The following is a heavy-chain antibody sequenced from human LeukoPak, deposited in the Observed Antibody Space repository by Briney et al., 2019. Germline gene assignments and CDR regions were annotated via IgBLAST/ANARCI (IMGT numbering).Heavy chain of an antibody. Sequence: PSETLSLTCAVYGGSFSGYYWSWIRQPPGKGLEWIGEINHSGSTNYNPSLKSRVTISVDTSKNQFSLKLSSVTAADTAVHYCARGFVVVPAALSGFDYWGQGTLVAVSS. CDR1: GGSFSGYY. CDR2: INHSGST. D-gene: IGHD2-2*01. J-gene: IGHJ4*02. V-gene: IGHV4-34*01. CDR3: ARGFVVVPAALSGFDY.